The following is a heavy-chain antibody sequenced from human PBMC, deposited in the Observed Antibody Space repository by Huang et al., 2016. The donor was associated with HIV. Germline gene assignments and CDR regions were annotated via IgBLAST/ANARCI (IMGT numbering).Heavy chain of an antibody. J-gene: IGHJ5*02. D-gene: IGHD6-19*01. CDR2: VYDSWTT. V-gene: IGHV4-59*02. CDR1: GDSVSSHY. Sequence: QVRLQESGPGLVKPSETLSLSCTVSGDSVSSHYWGWIRPPPGKGLEWIGSVYDSWTTKYNPRRMSRITISVDTSKNGFSLNITSVSAADTAMYFCVRDQGRLAVGGIDNWFDPWGQGALVTVSS. CDR3: VRDQGRLAVGGIDNWFDP.